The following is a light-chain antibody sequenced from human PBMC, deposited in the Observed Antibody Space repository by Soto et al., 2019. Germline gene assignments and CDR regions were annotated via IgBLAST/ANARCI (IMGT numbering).Light chain of an antibody. CDR2: WAS. Sequence: DIVMTQSPDSLAVSLGERDTINCKSSQSVLYSSNNKNYLAWYQQRPGQPPKLLIYWASTRESGVPDRFSGSGSGTDFTLTITSLQAEDVAVYYRQQYESTPPTFGQGTKLEIK. J-gene: IGKJ2*01. V-gene: IGKV4-1*01. CDR3: QQYESTPPT. CDR1: QSVLYSSNNKNY.